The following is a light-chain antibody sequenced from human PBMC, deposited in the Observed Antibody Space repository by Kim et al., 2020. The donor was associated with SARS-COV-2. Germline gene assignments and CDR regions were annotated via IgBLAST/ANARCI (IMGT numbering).Light chain of an antibody. CDR2: GAS. CDR1: KSVSSN. Sequence: SPGEQVTLPSRASKSVSSNVAWYQQKPGQTPRLLIYGASTRATGIPARWSGSGSGTEFTLTISSLQSGDFAVYYCQQYDDWPPVTFGQGTRLEIK. CDR3: QQYDDWPPVT. V-gene: IGKV3-15*01. J-gene: IGKJ5*01.